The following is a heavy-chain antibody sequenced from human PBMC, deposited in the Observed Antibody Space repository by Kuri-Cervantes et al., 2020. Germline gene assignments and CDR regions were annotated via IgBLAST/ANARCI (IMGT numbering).Heavy chain of an antibody. V-gene: IGHV3-23*01. Sequence: GGSLSLSCAASGFTFSSYAMSWVRQAPGKGLEWVSAISGSGGSTYYADSVKGRFTISRDNSKNTLYLQMNSLRAEDTAVYYCAKDLGVGATGEYAFDIWGQGTMVTVSS. J-gene: IGHJ3*02. CDR3: AKDLGVGATGEYAFDI. D-gene: IGHD1-26*01. CDR2: ISGSGGST. CDR1: GFTFSSYA.